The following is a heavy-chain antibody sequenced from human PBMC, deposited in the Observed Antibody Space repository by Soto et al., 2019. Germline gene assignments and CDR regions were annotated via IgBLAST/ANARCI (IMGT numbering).Heavy chain of an antibody. Sequence: QVQLVQSGAEVKKPGASVKVSCKASGYTFTSYYMHWVRQAPGQGLEWMGIINPSGGSTSYAQKFQGRVTMTRDTSTSTVYVELSSLRSEDTAVYYCAIAVAGLAYFQHWGQGTLVTVSS. V-gene: IGHV1-46*03. CDR1: GYTFTSYY. J-gene: IGHJ1*01. D-gene: IGHD6-19*01. CDR2: INPSGGST. CDR3: AIAVAGLAYFQH.